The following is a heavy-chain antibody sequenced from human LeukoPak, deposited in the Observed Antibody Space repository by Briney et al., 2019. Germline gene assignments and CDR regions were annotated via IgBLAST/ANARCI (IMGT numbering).Heavy chain of an antibody. V-gene: IGHV4-59*01. Sequence: SETLSLTCTVSGGSISSYYWSWIRQPPGKGLEWIGYIYYSGSTNYKSSLKSRVTISVDTSKNQFSLKLGSVTAADTAVYYCARIGSGSDYWGQGTLVTVSS. J-gene: IGHJ4*02. D-gene: IGHD3-3*01. CDR2: IYYSGST. CDR3: ARIGSGSDY. CDR1: GGSISSYY.